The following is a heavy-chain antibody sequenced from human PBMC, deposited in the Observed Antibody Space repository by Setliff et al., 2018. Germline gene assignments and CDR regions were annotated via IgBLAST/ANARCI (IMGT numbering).Heavy chain of an antibody. V-gene: IGHV4-4*08. CDR2: ILTTGST. CDR3: ARFCGTSNCQRAPLFDY. CDR1: GASISDSY. D-gene: IGHD1-1*01. J-gene: IGHJ4*02. Sequence: SQTLSLTCGVSGASISDSYWSWIRQPPGKGLEWIGHILTTGSTNYNPSLKSRIAISADTSRDRFSLRLTSVTAADTAIYYCARFCGTSNCQRAPLFDYWGQGILVTVSS.